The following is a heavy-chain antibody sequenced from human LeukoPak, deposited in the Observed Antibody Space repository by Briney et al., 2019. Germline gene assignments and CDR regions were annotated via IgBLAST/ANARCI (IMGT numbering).Heavy chain of an antibody. CDR1: GGSISSSSYY. V-gene: IGHV4-39*01. Sequence: PSETLSLTCTVSGGSISSSSYYWGWIRQPPGKGLEWIGSIYYSGSTYYNPSLKSRVTISVDTSKNQFSLKLSSVTAADTAVYYCARQGYDRSGDGDTFDIWGQGTMVTVSS. D-gene: IGHD3-22*01. CDR2: IYYSGST. CDR3: ARQGYDRSGDGDTFDI. J-gene: IGHJ3*02.